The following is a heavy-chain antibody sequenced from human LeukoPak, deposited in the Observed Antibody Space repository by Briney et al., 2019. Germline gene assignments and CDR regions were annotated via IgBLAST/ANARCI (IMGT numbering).Heavy chain of an antibody. CDR2: ITSDGGNK. V-gene: IGHV3-30*04. Sequence: PGGSLRLSCAASGFTFSSYAMHWVRQAPGKGLEWVALITSDGGNKNYADSVKGRFTTSRDNSKNTLYLQMSSLRPEDTAVYYCARESGASRGYSYGHWGQGTLVTVSS. D-gene: IGHD5-18*01. J-gene: IGHJ4*02. CDR1: GFTFSSYA. CDR3: ARESGASRGYSYGH.